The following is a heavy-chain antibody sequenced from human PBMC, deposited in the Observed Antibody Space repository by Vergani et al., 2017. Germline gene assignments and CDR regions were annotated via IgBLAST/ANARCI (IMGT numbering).Heavy chain of an antibody. D-gene: IGHD2-2*01. Sequence: EVQLVESGGGLVKPGGSLRLSCAASGFTFSSYSMNWVRQAPGKGLEWVSSISSSSSYIYYADSVKGRFTISRDNAKNSLYLQMNSLRAEDTAVYYCARGRGLVVPAAMPGDYYYGMDVWGQGTTVTVSS. CDR1: GFTFSSYS. CDR3: ARGRGLVVPAAMPGDYYYGMDV. V-gene: IGHV3-21*01. CDR2: ISSSSSYI. J-gene: IGHJ6*02.